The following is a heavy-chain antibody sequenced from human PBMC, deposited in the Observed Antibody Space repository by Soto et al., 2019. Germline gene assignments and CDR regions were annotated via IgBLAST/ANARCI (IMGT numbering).Heavy chain of an antibody. CDR3: ARVIYDYSPKYNSSLEVKLDP. Sequence: PSGTLALTCAVSGGTVSSYYWSWIRQPPGKGLEWIGYIYYSGSTNYNPSLKSRVTISVDTSKNQFSLKLSSVTAADTAVYYCARVIYDYSPKYNSSLEVKLDPWGQGTLVTVSS. CDR2: IYYSGST. D-gene: IGHD6-13*01. J-gene: IGHJ5*02. V-gene: IGHV4-59*02. CDR1: GGTVSSYY.